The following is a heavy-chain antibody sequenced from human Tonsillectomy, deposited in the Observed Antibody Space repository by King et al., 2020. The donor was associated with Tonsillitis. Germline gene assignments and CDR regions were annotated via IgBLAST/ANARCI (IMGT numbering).Heavy chain of an antibody. CDR2: IELTTLGGTT. J-gene: IGHJ4*02. D-gene: IGHD1-14*01. Sequence: VQLVESGGDLVKPGGSLRLSCAASGFTFSTAWMSWFRQAPGKGLEWVGRIELTTLGGTTKYAASVKGRFSISRDDLKDTLYLQMNSLRIDDTPVYYCAAGLGRTNGDCWGQGALVTVSS. CDR1: GFTFSTAW. V-gene: IGHV3-15*04. CDR3: AAGLGRTNGDC.